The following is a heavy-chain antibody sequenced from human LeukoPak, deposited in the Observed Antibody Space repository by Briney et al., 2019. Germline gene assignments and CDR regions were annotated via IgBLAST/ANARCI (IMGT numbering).Heavy chain of an antibody. V-gene: IGHV4-4*07. CDR2: IYTSGST. CDR3: ARSYGDFSPFDY. CDR1: GGSISNYY. Sequence: PSETLSLTCTVSGGSISNYYWSWIWQPAGKGLEWIGRIYTSGSTNYNPSLKSRVTMSVYTSKTQFSLKLSSVTAADTAVYYCARSYGDFSPFDYWGQGTLVTVSS. J-gene: IGHJ4*02. D-gene: IGHD4-17*01.